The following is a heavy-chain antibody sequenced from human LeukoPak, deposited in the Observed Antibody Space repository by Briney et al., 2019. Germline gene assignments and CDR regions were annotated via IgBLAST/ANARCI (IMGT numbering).Heavy chain of an antibody. V-gene: IGHV4-39*07. CDR2: IYYSGST. J-gene: IGHJ5*02. D-gene: IGHD4-11*01. CDR1: GGSISSSSYY. Sequence: SETLSLTCTVSGGSISSSSYYWGWIRQPPGKGLEWIGSIYYSGSTYYNPSLKSRVTISVDTSKNQFSLKLSSVTAADTAVYYCARGCRPNTVTTGYNWFDPWGQGTLVTVSS. CDR3: ARGCRPNTVTTGYNWFDP.